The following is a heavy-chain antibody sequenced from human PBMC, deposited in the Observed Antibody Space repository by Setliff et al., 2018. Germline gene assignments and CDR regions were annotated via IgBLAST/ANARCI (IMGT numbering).Heavy chain of an antibody. CDR2: INPSGGLT. V-gene: IGHV1-46*01. J-gene: IGHJ1*01. D-gene: IGHD2-15*01. Sequence: ASVKVSCKASGYTLTNYYMHWVRQAPGQGLEWMGIINPSGGLTKYAQKFQGRVTIITDESTNTAYMELRSLRSDDTAVYYCARERATIVVEPDQAFFHHWGQGTLVTVSS. CDR1: GYTLTNYY. CDR3: ARERATIVVEPDQAFFHH.